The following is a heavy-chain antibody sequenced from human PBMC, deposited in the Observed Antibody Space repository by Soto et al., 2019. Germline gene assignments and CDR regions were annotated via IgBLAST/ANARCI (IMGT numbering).Heavy chain of an antibody. CDR3: ARQDYSNYRGGMDV. Sequence: PGESLKISCKTSGYSFTSHWIAWVRQMPGKGLEWMGIIYPSDSDIRYRPSFQGQVTISVDKSISTAYLQWSCLKASDTATYYCARQDYSNYRGGMDVWGQGTTVTVSS. J-gene: IGHJ6*02. CDR2: IYPSDSDI. D-gene: IGHD2-2*01. CDR1: GYSFTSHW. V-gene: IGHV5-51*01.